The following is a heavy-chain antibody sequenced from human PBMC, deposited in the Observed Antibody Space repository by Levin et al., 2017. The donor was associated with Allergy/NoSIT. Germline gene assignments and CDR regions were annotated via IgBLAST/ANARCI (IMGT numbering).Heavy chain of an antibody. CDR1: GGSISSSNHY. D-gene: IGHD2-21*01. Sequence: SETLSLTCTVSGGSISSSNHYWDWIRQPPGKGLEWIGNIYYSGSTYCHPSLKSRVTISVDTSKNQFSLKLSSVSAADTAVYYCAKSRGGDSTYYYYYGMDVWGQGTTVTVSS. J-gene: IGHJ6*02. CDR3: AKSRGGDSTYYYYYGMDV. V-gene: IGHV4-39*01. CDR2: IYYSGST.